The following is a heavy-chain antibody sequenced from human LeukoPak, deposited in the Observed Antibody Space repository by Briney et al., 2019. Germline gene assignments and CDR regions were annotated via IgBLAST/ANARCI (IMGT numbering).Heavy chain of an antibody. V-gene: IGHV1-69*13. CDR2: IIPIFGTA. CDR1: GGTFSSYA. Sequence: SVKVFCKASGGTFSSYAISWVRQAPGQGLEWMGGIIPIFGTANYAQKFQGRVTITADESTSTAYMELSSLRSEDTAVYYCARATTYYYDSSGYSTCFGYWGQGTPVTVSS. CDR3: ARATTYYYDSSGYSTCFGY. D-gene: IGHD3-22*01. J-gene: IGHJ4*02.